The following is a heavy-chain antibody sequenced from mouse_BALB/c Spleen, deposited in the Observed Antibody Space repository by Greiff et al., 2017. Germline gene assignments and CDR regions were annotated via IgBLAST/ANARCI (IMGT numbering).Heavy chain of an antibody. D-gene: IGHD4-1*01. CDR3: ARREKLGYFDY. J-gene: IGHJ2*01. Sequence: EVQLQESGPELVKPGASVKMSCKASGYTFTSYVMHWVKQKPGQGLEWIGYINPYNDGTKYNEKFKGKATLTSDKSSSTAYMELSSLTSEDSAVYYCARREKLGYFDYWGQGTTLTVSS. V-gene: IGHV1-14*01. CDR1: GYTFTSYV. CDR2: INPYNDGT.